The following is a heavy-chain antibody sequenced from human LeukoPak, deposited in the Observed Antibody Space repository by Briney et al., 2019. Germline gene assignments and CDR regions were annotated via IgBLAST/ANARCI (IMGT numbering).Heavy chain of an antibody. CDR1: GFTFTNYA. V-gene: IGHV1-18*01. CDR2: ISVDNGNT. Sequence: ASVKVSCKASGFTFTNYAISWVRQAPGQGLEWLAWISVDNGNTNYIRNLQGRVTLTTDTSTSTAYMELRNLRSDDTAVYYCARDSWARAYDVDHWGQGTLVTVSS. CDR3: ARDSWARAYDVDH. D-gene: IGHD5-12*01. J-gene: IGHJ5*02.